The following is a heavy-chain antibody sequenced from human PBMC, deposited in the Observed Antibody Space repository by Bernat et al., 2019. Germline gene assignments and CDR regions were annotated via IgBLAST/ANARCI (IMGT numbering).Heavy chain of an antibody. CDR2: INWNGGST. CDR1: GFTFDDYG. CDR3: AKDGALYYYGSGSPDY. D-gene: IGHD3-10*01. J-gene: IGHJ4*02. Sequence: EVQLVESGGGVVRPGGSLRLSCAASGFTFDDYGMSWVRQAPGKGLEWVSGINWNGGSTGYADSVKGRFTISRDNAKNSLYLQMNSLRAEDTAVYYCAKDGALYYYGSGSPDYWGQGTLVTVSS. V-gene: IGHV3-20*04.